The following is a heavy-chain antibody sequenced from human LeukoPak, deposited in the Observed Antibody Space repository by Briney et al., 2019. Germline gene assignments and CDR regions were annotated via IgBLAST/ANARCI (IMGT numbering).Heavy chain of an antibody. J-gene: IGHJ5*02. Sequence: ASVKVSCKASGYTFTSYDINWVRQAPGQGLEWMGWINPNSGNTHFSQKFQDRVTMTRDTSISTAYMELSSLESDDTAIYYCAREGAAAEDVNWFDPWGQGTLVTVSS. CDR1: GYTFTSYD. V-gene: IGHV1-2*02. CDR3: AREGAAAEDVNWFDP. CDR2: INPNSGNT. D-gene: IGHD6-25*01.